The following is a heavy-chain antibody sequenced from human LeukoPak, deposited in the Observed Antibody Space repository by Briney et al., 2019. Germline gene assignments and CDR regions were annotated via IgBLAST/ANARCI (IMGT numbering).Heavy chain of an antibody. V-gene: IGHV4-4*02. CDR1: GGSTSSSNW. J-gene: IGHJ4*02. Sequence: SETLSLTCAVSGGSTSSSNWWSWVRQPPGKGLEWIGEISHSGSTNYNPSLESRVTISVDKSKNQFSLKLSSVTAADTAVYFCARVSGTTPFDYWGQGILVTVSS. D-gene: IGHD1-1*01. CDR3: ARVSGTTPFDY. CDR2: ISHSGST.